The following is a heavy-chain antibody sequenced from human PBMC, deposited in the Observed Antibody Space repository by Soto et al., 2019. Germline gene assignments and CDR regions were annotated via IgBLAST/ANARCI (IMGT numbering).Heavy chain of an antibody. V-gene: IGHV3-23*01. CDR2: IYGSGGGI. Sequence: GGSLRLSCTAFGLPHSRFAMMWVRQAPGKGLECVSGIYGSGGGIEYADSVKGRFTISRDNSKNTLYLQMNSLRAEDTAVYYCAKSGSSSSWYFGRSSPWPYWGQGTLVTVYS. J-gene: IGHJ4*02. CDR3: AKSGSSSSWYFGRSSPWPY. CDR1: GLPHSRFA. D-gene: IGHD6-13*01.